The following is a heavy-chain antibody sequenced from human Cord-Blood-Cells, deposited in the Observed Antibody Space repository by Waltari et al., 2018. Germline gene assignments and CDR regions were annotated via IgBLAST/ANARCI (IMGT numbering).Heavy chain of an antibody. CDR3: ARSSGIVVVPAAERNYYGMDV. D-gene: IGHD2-2*01. CDR2: IYHSGST. Sequence: QVQLQESGPGLVKPSGTLSLTCAVSGGSISSSNWWSWVRQPPGKGLEWIGEIYHSGSTNYHPSLKSRVTISVDKSKNQFSLKLSSVTAADTAVYYCARSSGIVVVPAAERNYYGMDVWGQGTTVTVSS. V-gene: IGHV4-4*02. CDR1: GGSISSSNW. J-gene: IGHJ6*02.